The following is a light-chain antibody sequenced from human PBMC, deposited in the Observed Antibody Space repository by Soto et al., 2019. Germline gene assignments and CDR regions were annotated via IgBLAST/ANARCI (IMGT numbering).Light chain of an antibody. CDR3: QQFGSYPLT. CDR1: QSVSNNY. Sequence: EIVLTQSPGTLSLSPGERATLSCRASQSVSNNYLAWYQQKPGQAPRFVIYGASARASGIPDRFTGGGSGTDFTLTISRLEPEDFAVYYCQQFGSYPLTFGGGTKVDIK. J-gene: IGKJ4*01. CDR2: GAS. V-gene: IGKV3-20*01.